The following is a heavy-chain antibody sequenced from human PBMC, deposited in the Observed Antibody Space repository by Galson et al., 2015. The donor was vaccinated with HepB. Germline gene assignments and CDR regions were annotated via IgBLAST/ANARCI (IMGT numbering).Heavy chain of an antibody. CDR2: ISYDGSNK. CDR1: GFTFSSYA. CDR3: ARDATGEPLGRFDY. J-gene: IGHJ4*02. Sequence: SLRLSCAASGFTFSSYAMHWVRQAPGKGLEWVAVISYDGSNKYYADSVKGRFTISRDNSKNTLYLQMNSLRAEDTAVYYCARDATGEPLGRFDYWGQGTLVTVSS. D-gene: IGHD1-14*01. V-gene: IGHV3-30-3*01.